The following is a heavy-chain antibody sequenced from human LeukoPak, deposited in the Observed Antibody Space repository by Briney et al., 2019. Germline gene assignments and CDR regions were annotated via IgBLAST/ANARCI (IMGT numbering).Heavy chain of an antibody. V-gene: IGHV3-21*01. J-gene: IGHJ5*02. CDR2: ISSSSSYI. D-gene: IGHD3-3*01. Sequence: EGSLRLSCAASGFTFSSYSMNWVRQAPGKGLEWVSSISSSSSYIYYADSVKGRFTISRDNAKNSLYLQMNSLRAEDTAVYYCARGFGVDMRRLDPWGQGTLVTVSS. CDR3: ARGFGVDMRRLDP. CDR1: GFTFSSYS.